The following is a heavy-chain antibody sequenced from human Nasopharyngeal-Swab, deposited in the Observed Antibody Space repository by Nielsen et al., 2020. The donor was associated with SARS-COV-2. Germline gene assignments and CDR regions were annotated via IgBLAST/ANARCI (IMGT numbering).Heavy chain of an antibody. CDR2: ISSSSSYI. CDR1: GFTFSSYS. J-gene: IGHJ4*02. D-gene: IGHD1-26*01. V-gene: IGHV3-21*01. Sequence: GESLKISCAASGFTFSSYSMNWVRQAPGKGLEWVSSISSSSSYIYYADSVKGRFTISRDNAKNSLYLQMHSLRAEDTAVYYCASSHSGSFWGQGTLVTVSS. CDR3: ASSHSGSF.